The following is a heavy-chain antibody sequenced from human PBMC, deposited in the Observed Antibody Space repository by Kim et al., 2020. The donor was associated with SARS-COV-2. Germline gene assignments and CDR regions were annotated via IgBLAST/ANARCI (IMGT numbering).Heavy chain of an antibody. Sequence: GGSLRLSCAASGFTFSSYGMHWVRQAPGKGLEWVAVISYDGSNKYYADSVKGRFTISRDNSKNTLYLQMNSLRAEDTAVYYCARTARGGSGSYPYYYYGMDVWGQGTTVTVSS. J-gene: IGHJ6*02. V-gene: IGHV3-33*05. CDR1: GFTFSSYG. CDR3: ARTARGGSGSYPYYYYGMDV. D-gene: IGHD3-10*01. CDR2: ISYDGSNK.